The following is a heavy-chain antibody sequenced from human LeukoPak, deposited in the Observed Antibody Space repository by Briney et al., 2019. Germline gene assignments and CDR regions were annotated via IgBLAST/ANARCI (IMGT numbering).Heavy chain of an antibody. CDR1: SGSISSYH. CDR2: IYYSGNT. V-gene: IGHV4-59*01. Sequence: PSESLSLTCTVSSGSISSYHWSWTRQPPGKGLEWIWCIYYSGNTNYNPSLKSRVTISVDSSKNQFSLKLSSVTAADTAVYYCARGEMGISTRDYWGQGTLVTVSS. J-gene: IGHJ4*02. D-gene: IGHD3-16*01. CDR3: ARGEMGISTRDY.